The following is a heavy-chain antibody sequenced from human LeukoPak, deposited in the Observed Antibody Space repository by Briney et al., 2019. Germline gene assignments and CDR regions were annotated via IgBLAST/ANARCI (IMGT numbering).Heavy chain of an antibody. CDR2: ISAYNGNT. CDR3: ARDRIVVVPAANYGMDA. Sequence: ASVKVSCKASGYTFTSYGISWVRQAPGQGLEWMGWISAYNGNTNYAQKLQGRVTMTTDTSTSTAYMELRSLRSDDTAVCYCARDRIVVVPAANYGMDAWGQGTTVTVSS. V-gene: IGHV1-18*01. CDR1: GYTFTSYG. J-gene: IGHJ6*02. D-gene: IGHD2-2*01.